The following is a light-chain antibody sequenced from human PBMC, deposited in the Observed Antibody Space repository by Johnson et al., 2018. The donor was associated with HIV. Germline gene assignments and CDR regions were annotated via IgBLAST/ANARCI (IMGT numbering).Light chain of an antibody. CDR3: GTWNLSQNIEYV. J-gene: IGLJ1*01. V-gene: IGLV1-51*01. CDR2: DNN. Sequence: QSVLTQPPSVSAAPGQKVTISCSGSSSNIGNNYVSWYQQLPGTAPKLLIYDNNKRPSGIPDRFSGSKSGTSATLGITGLQTGDEADYYCGTWNLSQNIEYVFGTGTKVTVL. CDR1: SSNIGNNY.